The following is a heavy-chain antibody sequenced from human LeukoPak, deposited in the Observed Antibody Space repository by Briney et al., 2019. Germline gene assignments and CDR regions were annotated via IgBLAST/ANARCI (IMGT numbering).Heavy chain of an antibody. V-gene: IGHV3-9*03. CDR2: ISWNSGSI. CDR1: GFAFDDYA. J-gene: IGHJ3*02. Sequence: GGSLRLSCAASGFAFDDYAMHWVRQAPGKGLEWVSGISWNSGSIGYADSVKGRFTISRDNAKNSLYLQMNSLRAEDMALYYCAKSGGSGSYRSAFDIWGQGTMVTVSS. D-gene: IGHD1-26*01. CDR3: AKSGGSGSYRSAFDI.